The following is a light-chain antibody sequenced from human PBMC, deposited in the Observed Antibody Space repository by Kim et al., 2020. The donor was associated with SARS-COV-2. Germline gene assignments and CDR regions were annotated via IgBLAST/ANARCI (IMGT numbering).Light chain of an antibody. CDR3: SSYTSRSTLV. Sequence: GQSVTISCSGTSSDIGANNRVSWYQQQPGTAPKLIVYDVTNRPSGVSNRFSGSKSGNTASLTISGLQAEDEGHYYCSSYTSRSTLVFGGGTQLTVL. CDR1: SSDIGANNR. J-gene: IGLJ3*02. CDR2: DVT. V-gene: IGLV2-14*01.